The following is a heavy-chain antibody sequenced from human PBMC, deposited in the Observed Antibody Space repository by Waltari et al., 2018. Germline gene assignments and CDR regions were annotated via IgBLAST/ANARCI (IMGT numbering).Heavy chain of an antibody. CDR1: GYSISSGYY. Sequence: QVQLQESGPGLVKPSETLSLTCAVSGYSISSGYYWGWIRQPPGKGLEWIGSIYYSVRTYYNRSLKGRVTISVDTSKNQFSLKLSSVPAADTAVYYCAREVAAAGTLLYYYYYGMDVWGQGTTVTVSS. CDR2: IYYSVRT. V-gene: IGHV4-38-2*02. D-gene: IGHD6-13*01. J-gene: IGHJ6*02. CDR3: AREVAAAGTLLYYYYYGMDV.